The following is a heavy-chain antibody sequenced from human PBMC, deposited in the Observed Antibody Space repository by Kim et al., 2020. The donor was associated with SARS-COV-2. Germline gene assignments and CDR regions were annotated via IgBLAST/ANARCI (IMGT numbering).Heavy chain of an antibody. Sequence: GGSLRLSCAASGFTLSSFGMTWVRQAPGKGLESVSTIGGGGGRPAYADSVKGRFTISRDNSENTLYLQMNSLRGEDTAVYYCVKGMFHGDASWGNGTTVT. J-gene: IGHJ6*03. CDR3: VKGMFHGDAS. CDR2: IGGGGGRP. D-gene: IGHD4-17*01. CDR1: GFTLSSFG. V-gene: IGHV3-23*01.